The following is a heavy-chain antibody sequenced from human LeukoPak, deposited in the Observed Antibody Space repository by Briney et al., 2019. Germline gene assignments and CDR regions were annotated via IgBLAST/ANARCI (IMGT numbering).Heavy chain of an antibody. CDR1: GFTFSSYA. V-gene: IGHV3-23*01. Sequence: GGSLRLSCAASGFTFSSYAMSWVRQAPGKGLEWVSAISGSGGSTYYADSVKGRFTISRVNSKNTLYLQMNSLRAEDTAVYYCAKGSSGWLGNYYYGMDVWGQGTTVTVSS. D-gene: IGHD6-19*01. CDR2: ISGSGGST. CDR3: AKGSSGWLGNYYYGMDV. J-gene: IGHJ6*02.